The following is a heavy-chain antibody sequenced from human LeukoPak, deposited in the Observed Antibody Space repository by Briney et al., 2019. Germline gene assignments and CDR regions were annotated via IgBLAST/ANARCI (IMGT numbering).Heavy chain of an antibody. D-gene: IGHD3-10*01. Sequence: PGGSLRLSCAASGFTFSDFCMGWVRQAPGKGLEWVANINKDGSDNYYVDSVKGRFTISRDNAKNSLYLQMNSLRAEDTAVYYCTKGRSNHYWGQGTLVTVST. CDR1: GFTFSDFC. J-gene: IGHJ4*02. CDR2: INKDGSDN. CDR3: TKGRSNHY. V-gene: IGHV3-7*01.